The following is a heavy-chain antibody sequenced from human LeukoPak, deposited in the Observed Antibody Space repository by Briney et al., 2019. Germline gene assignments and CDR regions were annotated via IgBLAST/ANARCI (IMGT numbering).Heavy chain of an antibody. J-gene: IGHJ4*02. Sequence: PSETLSLTCTVSGGSISSYYWSWIRQPPGKGLEWIGYIYYSGSTNYNPSLKSRVTISVDTSKNQFSLKLSSVTAADTAVYYCARDNSGSYYGNFDYWGQGTLVTVSS. CDR1: GGSISSYY. D-gene: IGHD1-26*01. CDR3: ARDNSGSYYGNFDY. CDR2: IYYSGST. V-gene: IGHV4-59*12.